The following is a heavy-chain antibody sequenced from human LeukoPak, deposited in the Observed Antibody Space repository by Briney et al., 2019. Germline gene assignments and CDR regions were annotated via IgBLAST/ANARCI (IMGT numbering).Heavy chain of an antibody. CDR2: ISGSGGST. V-gene: IGHV3-23*01. J-gene: IGHJ4*02. CDR1: GFTFSSYS. D-gene: IGHD2-2*02. Sequence: PGGSLRLSCAASGFTFSSYSMNWVRQAPGKGLEWVSAISGSGGSTYYADSVKGRFTISRDNSKNTLYLQMNSLRAEDTAVYYCAKGLLGYCSSTSCYTPFDYWGQGTLVTVSS. CDR3: AKGLLGYCSSTSCYTPFDY.